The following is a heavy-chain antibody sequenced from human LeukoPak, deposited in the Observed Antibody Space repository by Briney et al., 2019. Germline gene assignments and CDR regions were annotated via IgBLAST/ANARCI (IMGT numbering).Heavy chain of an antibody. V-gene: IGHV3-48*01. CDR1: GFTFSSYA. CDR3: AKPYDNSAWYYFDY. Sequence: GGSLRLSCAASGFTFSSYAMSWVRQAPGKGLEWVSYISSSSSTIYYADSVKGRFTISRDNAKNSLYLQMNSLRAADTAVYYCAKPYDNSAWYYFDYWGQGTLVTVSS. J-gene: IGHJ4*02. D-gene: IGHD6-19*01. CDR2: ISSSSSTI.